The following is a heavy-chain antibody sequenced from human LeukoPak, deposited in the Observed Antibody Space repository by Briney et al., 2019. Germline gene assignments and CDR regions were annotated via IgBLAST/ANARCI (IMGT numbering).Heavy chain of an antibody. Sequence: GASVKVSCKASGYIFTNYAMHWLRQAPGQRLEWMGWINADNGTTKYSEHFQGRVTITRDTSASTAYMELSRLRSEDMAVYYCARGDNYYTSENYLAYWGQGTLVTVSS. V-gene: IGHV1-3*03. CDR3: ARGDNYYTSENYLAY. J-gene: IGHJ4*02. CDR1: GYIFTNYA. CDR2: INADNGTT. D-gene: IGHD3-10*01.